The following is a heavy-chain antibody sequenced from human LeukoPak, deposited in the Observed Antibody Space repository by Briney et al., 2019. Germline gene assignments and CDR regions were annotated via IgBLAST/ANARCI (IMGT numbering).Heavy chain of an antibody. CDR1: GGSISSGGYS. D-gene: IGHD3-10*01. CDR3: ARRGPGGRAFDI. J-gene: IGHJ3*02. Sequence: SSETLSLTCAVSGGSISSGGYSWSWIRQPPGKGLEWIGYIYHSGSTYYNPSLKSRVTISVDRSKNQFSLKLSSVTAADTAVYYCARRGPGGRAFDIWGQGTMVTVSS. CDR2: IYHSGST. V-gene: IGHV4-30-2*01.